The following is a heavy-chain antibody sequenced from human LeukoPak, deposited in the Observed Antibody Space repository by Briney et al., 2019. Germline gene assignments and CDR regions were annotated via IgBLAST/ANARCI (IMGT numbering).Heavy chain of an antibody. CDR2: INHSGST. CDR1: GGSISSSSYY. J-gene: IGHJ4*02. D-gene: IGHD2-15*01. V-gene: IGHV4-39*07. Sequence: SETLSPTCTVSGGSISSSSYYWGWIRQPPGKGLEWIGEINHSGSTNYNPSLKSRVTISVDTSKNQFSLKLSSVTAADTAVYYCARGFPPLGYCSGGSCYSLDYWGQGTLVTVSS. CDR3: ARGFPPLGYCSGGSCYSLDY.